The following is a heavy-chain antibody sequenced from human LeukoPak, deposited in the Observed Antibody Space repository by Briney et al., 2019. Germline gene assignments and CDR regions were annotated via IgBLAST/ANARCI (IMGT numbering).Heavy chain of an antibody. V-gene: IGHV3-48*04. Sequence: PGGSLRLSCAASGVTFSSYSMNGVRQAPGQGLEWVSYISSSSSTIYYADSVKGRFTISRDNAKNSLYLQMNSLRAEDTAVYYCASSIAAAGGFDYWGQGTLVTVSS. CDR2: ISSSSSTI. D-gene: IGHD6-13*01. CDR3: ASSIAAAGGFDY. J-gene: IGHJ4*02. CDR1: GVTFSSYS.